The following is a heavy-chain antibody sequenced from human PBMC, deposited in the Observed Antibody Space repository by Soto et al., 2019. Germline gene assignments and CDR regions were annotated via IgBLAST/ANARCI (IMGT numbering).Heavy chain of an antibody. V-gene: IGHV5-51*01. D-gene: IGHD6-13*01. Sequence: GESLKISCKGSGYSFTSYWIGWVRQMPWKGLEWMGIIYPGDSDTRYSPSFQGQVTISADKSISTAYLQWSSLKASDTAMYYCARTAAAGKYYYGTDVWGQGTTVTVSS. J-gene: IGHJ6*02. CDR3: ARTAAAGKYYYGTDV. CDR1: GYSFTSYW. CDR2: IYPGDSDT.